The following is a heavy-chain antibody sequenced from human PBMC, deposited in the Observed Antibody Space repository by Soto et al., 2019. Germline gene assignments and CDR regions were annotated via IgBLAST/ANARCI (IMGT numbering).Heavy chain of an antibody. D-gene: IGHD2-15*01. CDR1: GGSISSSSYY. CDR2: IYYSGST. CDR3: ARLRPGGYCSGGSCYPN. V-gene: IGHV4-39*01. Sequence: SETLSLTCTVSGGSISSSSYYWGWIRQPPGKGLEWIGSIYYSGSTYYNPSLKSRVTISVDTSKNQFSLKLSSVTAADTAVYYCARLRPGGYCSGGSCYPNWGQGTLVTVSS. J-gene: IGHJ4*02.